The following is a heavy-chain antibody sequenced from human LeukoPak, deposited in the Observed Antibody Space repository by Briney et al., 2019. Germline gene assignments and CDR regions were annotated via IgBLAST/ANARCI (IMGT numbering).Heavy chain of an antibody. V-gene: IGHV3-48*02. J-gene: IGHJ4*02. CDR3: ARAFPYFDY. CDR2: VSSSGATI. Sequence: GGSLRLSCAASGFTLSSHSMNWVRQAPGKGLEWVSCVSSSGATIYYADSVKGRFTISRDNAKNSLYLQMNSLRDEDTAVYYCARAFPYFDYWGQGTLVTVSS. CDR1: GFTLSSHS.